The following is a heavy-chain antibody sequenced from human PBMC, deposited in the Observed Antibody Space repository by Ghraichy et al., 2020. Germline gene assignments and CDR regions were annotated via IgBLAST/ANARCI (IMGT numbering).Heavy chain of an antibody. CDR1: GFTFDDYA. CDR3: AKDIGADILTGSAFDY. Sequence: GGSLRLSCAASGFTFDDYAMHWVRQAPGKGLEWVSGISWNSGSIGYADSVKGRFTISRDNAKNSLYLQMNSLRAEDTALYYCAKDIGADILTGSAFDYWGQGTLVTVSS. CDR2: ISWNSGSI. V-gene: IGHV3-9*01. J-gene: IGHJ4*02. D-gene: IGHD3-9*01.